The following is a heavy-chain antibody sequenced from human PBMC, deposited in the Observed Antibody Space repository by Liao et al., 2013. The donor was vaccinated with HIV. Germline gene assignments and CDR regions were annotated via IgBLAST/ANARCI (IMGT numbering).Heavy chain of an antibody. CDR1: GGSLSGYY. D-gene: IGHD3-22*01. CDR3: ARGDYNSRTRA. CDR2: ALHSVRT. V-gene: IGHV4-34*01. Sequence: QVQLQQWGTGLLKPSETLSLTCAVSGGSLSGYYCSWIRQSPGKGLEWIGEALHSVRTNYNPSKRQFSLQLTSVTAADTAVYYCARGDYNSRTRAWGPGTLVTVSS. J-gene: IGHJ5*02.